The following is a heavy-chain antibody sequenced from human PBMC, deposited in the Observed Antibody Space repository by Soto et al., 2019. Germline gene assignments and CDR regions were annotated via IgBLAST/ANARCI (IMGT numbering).Heavy chain of an antibody. CDR1: GFNFITYS. CDR3: VRDGLDYYDTARLYFDK. D-gene: IGHD3-22*01. Sequence: EVQLVESGGGPVRPGGSLKLSCAASGFNFITYSLSWVRQAPGKGLEWVASISSSAVYIDYADSVKGRFTISRDNDNNSLYIQMNSLRAEDTATYYCVRDGLDYYDTARLYFDKWGQGTLVTVSS. CDR2: ISSSAVYI. J-gene: IGHJ4*02. V-gene: IGHV3-21*01.